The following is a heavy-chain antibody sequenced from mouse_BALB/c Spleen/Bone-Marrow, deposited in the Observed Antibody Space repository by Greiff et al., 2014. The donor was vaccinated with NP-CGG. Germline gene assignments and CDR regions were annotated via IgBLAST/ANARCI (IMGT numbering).Heavy chain of an antibody. J-gene: IGHJ2*01. V-gene: IGHV1-54*01. CDR3: ARFGRYYFDY. CDR2: INPGSGGA. Sequence: QVQLQQSGAELVRPGTAVNVSCKASGYAFTNYLIEWVKQRPGQGLEWIGVINPGSGGANYNEKFKGKATLTADKSSSTAYMQLSSPTSDDSAVYFCARFGRYYFDYWGQGTTLTVSS. CDR1: GYAFTNYL.